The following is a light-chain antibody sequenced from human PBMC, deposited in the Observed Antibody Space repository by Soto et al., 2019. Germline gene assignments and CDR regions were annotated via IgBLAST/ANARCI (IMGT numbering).Light chain of an antibody. CDR2: EVS. J-gene: IGLJ1*01. CDR3: SSYTTSSTLEV. V-gene: IGLV2-14*01. Sequence: QSALTQPASVSGSPGQSITISCTGTSSDVGGYKFVSWYQQHPGEAPKLIIFEVSNRPSGVSNRFSGSKSGNMASLTISGLQAEDEGDYYCSSYTTSSTLEVFGTGIKVTVL. CDR1: SSDVGGYKF.